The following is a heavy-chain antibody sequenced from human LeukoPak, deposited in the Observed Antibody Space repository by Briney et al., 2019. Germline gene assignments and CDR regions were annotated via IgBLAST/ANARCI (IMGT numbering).Heavy chain of an antibody. CDR1: GDSISSGGYS. CDR3: ARGGQAMAYYYDSSGYYPTY. Sequence: SETLSLTCTVSGDSISSGGYSWSWIRQHPGKGLEWIGYIYYSGSTYYNPSLKSRVTISVDTSKNQFSLKLSSVTAADTAVYYCARGGQAMAYYYDSSGYYPTYWGQGTLVTVSS. D-gene: IGHD3-22*01. CDR2: IYYSGST. J-gene: IGHJ4*02. V-gene: IGHV4-31*03.